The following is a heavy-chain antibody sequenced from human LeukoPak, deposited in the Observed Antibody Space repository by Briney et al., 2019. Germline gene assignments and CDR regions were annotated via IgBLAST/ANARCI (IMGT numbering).Heavy chain of an antibody. V-gene: IGHV1-18*01. CDR1: GYTFTSYS. CDR3: ARVRRVTATDDTFDI. Sequence: ASVKVSCKASGYTFTSYSISWVRQAPGQGLEWMGWISAYNGNTNYAQKLQGRVTMTIDTSTSTAYMELRSLRSDDTAVYYCARVRRVTATDDTFDIWGQGTMVTVSS. D-gene: IGHD2-15*01. CDR2: ISAYNGNT. J-gene: IGHJ3*02.